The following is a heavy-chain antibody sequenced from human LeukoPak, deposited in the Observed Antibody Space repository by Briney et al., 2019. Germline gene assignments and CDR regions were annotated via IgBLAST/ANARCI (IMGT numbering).Heavy chain of an antibody. Sequence: PGGSLRLSCAASGFTFNSYAMSWVRQAPGKGLEWVSAISGSGGSTYYADSVKGRFTISRDNAKNSLYLQMNSLRAEDTAVYYCVRDNPRQQGFAYWGQGTLVTVSS. CDR2: ISGSGGST. V-gene: IGHV3-23*01. CDR3: VRDNPRQQGFAY. CDR1: GFTFNSYA. J-gene: IGHJ4*02. D-gene: IGHD6-13*01.